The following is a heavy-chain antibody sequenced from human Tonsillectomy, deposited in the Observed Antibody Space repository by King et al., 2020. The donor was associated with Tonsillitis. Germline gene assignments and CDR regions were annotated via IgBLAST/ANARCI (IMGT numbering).Heavy chain of an antibody. CDR1: GCTISFNY. CDR3: ARDVAAAGFLWD. CDR2: IYTGGST. J-gene: IGHJ4*02. Sequence: VQLVESGGGLIQPGGSLRLSCAASGCTISFNYMSWVRQAPGKGLEWVSVIYTGGSTYYADSLKGRFTISRDNSKNTLSLQMKSLRAEDTAVYYCARDVAAAGFLWDWGQGALVTVSS. V-gene: IGHV3-53*01. D-gene: IGHD6-13*01.